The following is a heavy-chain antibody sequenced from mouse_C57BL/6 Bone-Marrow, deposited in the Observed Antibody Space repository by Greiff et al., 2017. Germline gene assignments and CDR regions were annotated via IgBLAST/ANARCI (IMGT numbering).Heavy chain of an antibody. J-gene: IGHJ3*01. V-gene: IGHV2-9*01. Sequence: VKVVESGPGLVAPSQSLSITCTVSGFSLTSYGVDWVRQPPGKGLECLGVIWGGGSTNYNSALMSRLSISKDNSKSQVFLKMNRLQTDDTAMYYCSKHPHDYDGDPWFAYWGQGTLVIGTA. CDR3: SKHPHDYDGDPWFAY. CDR1: GFSLTSYG. D-gene: IGHD2-4*01. CDR2: IWGGGST.